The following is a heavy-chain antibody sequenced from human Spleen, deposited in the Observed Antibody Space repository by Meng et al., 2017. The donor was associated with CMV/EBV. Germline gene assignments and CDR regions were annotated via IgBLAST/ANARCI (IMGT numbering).Heavy chain of an antibody. CDR3: AKLESPIVYEKIFDI. CDR1: GFSFSSYG. Sequence: GGSLRLSCAASGFSFSSYGMHWVRQAPGKGLEWVAFIHYGTNDKYYADSVKGRFTISRDNSKSTLYLQMYSLRAEDTAVYYCAKLESPIVYEKIFDIWGQGTMVTVSS. CDR2: IHYGTNDK. D-gene: IGHD2/OR15-2a*01. V-gene: IGHV3-30*02. J-gene: IGHJ3*02.